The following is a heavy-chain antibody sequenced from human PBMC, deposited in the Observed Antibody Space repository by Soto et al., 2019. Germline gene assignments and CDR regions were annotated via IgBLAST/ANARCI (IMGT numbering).Heavy chain of an antibody. CDR2: IIPIFGTA. Sequence: VKVSCKASGGTFSSYAISWVRQAPGQGLEWMGGIIPIFGTANYAQKFQGRVTITADESTSTAYMELSSLRSEDTAVYYCASGTYYYGSGSSTDGYWGQGTLVTVSS. CDR3: ASGTYYYGSGSSTDGY. CDR1: GGTFSSYA. J-gene: IGHJ4*02. D-gene: IGHD3-10*01. V-gene: IGHV1-69*13.